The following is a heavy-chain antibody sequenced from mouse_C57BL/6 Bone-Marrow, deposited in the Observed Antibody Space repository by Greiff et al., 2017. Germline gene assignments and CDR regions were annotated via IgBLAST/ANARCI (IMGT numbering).Heavy chain of an antibody. J-gene: IGHJ4*01. D-gene: IGHD6-2*01. CDR1: GYTFTSYG. CDR3: AKSLSYAMDY. Sequence: SGAELARPGASVKLSCKASGYTFTSYGISWVKQRTGQGLEWIGEIYPRSGNTYYNEKFKGKATLTADKSSSTAYMELRSLTSEDSAVYFCAKSLSYAMDYWGQGTSVTVSS. V-gene: IGHV1-81*01. CDR2: IYPRSGNT.